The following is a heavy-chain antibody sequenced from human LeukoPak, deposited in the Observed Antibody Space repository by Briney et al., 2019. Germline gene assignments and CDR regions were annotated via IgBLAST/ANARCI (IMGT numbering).Heavy chain of an antibody. Sequence: SETLSLTCTVSGGSISSYYWSWIRQPPGKGLEWIGYIYYSGSTNYNPSLKSRVTISVDTSKNQFSLKLSSVTAADTAVYYCARSTWELLNYYDYWGQGTLVTVSS. D-gene: IGHD2-15*01. CDR3: ARSTWELLNYYDY. J-gene: IGHJ4*02. CDR2: IYYSGST. CDR1: GGSISSYY. V-gene: IGHV4-59*01.